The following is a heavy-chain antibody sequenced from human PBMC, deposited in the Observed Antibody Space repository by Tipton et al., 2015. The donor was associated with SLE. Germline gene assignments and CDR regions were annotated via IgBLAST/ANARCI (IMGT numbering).Heavy chain of an antibody. D-gene: IGHD4-17*01. CDR1: GFTFSDYS. CDR2: VRYDGTYR. CDR3: VKAYNYGDYLGAFDI. Sequence: SLRLSCAASGFTFSDYSMHWVRLPPGKGLQWVAFVRYDGTYRFYADSVQGRFTTSRDNARNTLYLQMSALETEDTAVYYCVKAYNYGDYLGAFDIWGQGTMVTVSS. V-gene: IGHV3-30*02. J-gene: IGHJ3*02.